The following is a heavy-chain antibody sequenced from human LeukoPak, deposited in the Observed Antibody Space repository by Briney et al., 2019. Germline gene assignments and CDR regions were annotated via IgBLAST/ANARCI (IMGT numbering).Heavy chain of an antibody. CDR1: GFTFSSYA. CDR2: ISGSGGST. J-gene: IGHJ4*02. D-gene: IGHD6-13*01. V-gene: IGHV3-23*01. CDR3: AKVLDSSRY. Sequence: GGSLRLSCAASGFTFSSYAMSWVRQAPGKGLEWVSAISGSGGSTYHADSVKGRFTISRDNSKSPLYPQMNSLRAEDTAVYYCAKVLDSSRYWGQETLVTVSS.